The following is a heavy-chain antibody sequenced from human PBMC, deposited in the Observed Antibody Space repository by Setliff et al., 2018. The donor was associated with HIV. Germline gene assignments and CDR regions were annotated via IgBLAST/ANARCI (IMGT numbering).Heavy chain of an antibody. CDR3: ARVVPAAIDYYYYYMDV. D-gene: IGHD2-2*02. CDR2: INSDGSST. J-gene: IGHJ6*03. V-gene: IGHV3-74*01. Sequence: GGSLRPSCAASGFTFSSYWMHWVRQAPGKGLVWVSHINSDGSSTYYADSVKGRFTISRDNSKNTLYLQMNSLRAEDTAVYYCARVVPAAIDYYYYYMDVWGKGTTV. CDR1: GFTFSSYW.